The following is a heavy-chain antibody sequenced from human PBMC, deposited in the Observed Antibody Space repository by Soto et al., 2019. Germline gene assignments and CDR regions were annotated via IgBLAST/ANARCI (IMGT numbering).Heavy chain of an antibody. CDR3: ARDLGYCRSGTCYREWFDP. J-gene: IGHJ5*02. CDR2: VRGDNGHT. Sequence: QVQLVQSGAEVKKPGASVKVSCKASGYTFTTHGISWVRQVPRQGLEWMGWVRGDNGHTNYAQSLQGRVTMTTDTSTNTAYMELRSLRSDGTAVYYCARDLGYCRSGTCYREWFDPWGQGTLVTVSS. D-gene: IGHD2-15*01. V-gene: IGHV1-18*01. CDR1: GYTFTTHG.